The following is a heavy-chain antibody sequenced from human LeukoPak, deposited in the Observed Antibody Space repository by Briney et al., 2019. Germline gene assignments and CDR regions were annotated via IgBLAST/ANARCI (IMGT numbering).Heavy chain of an antibody. CDR3: ARGDDFWSGYYLTSDDYYMDV. D-gene: IGHD3-3*01. J-gene: IGHJ6*03. CDR1: GFTFSSYA. Sequence: GGSLRLSCAASGFTFSSYAMDWVRQAPGKGLEWVSAISAIDDSTHYADSVKGRFTISRDNSKNTLYLQMNSLRAEDTAVYYCARGDDFWSGYYLTSDDYYMDVWGKGTTVTVSS. CDR2: ISAIDDST. V-gene: IGHV3-23*01.